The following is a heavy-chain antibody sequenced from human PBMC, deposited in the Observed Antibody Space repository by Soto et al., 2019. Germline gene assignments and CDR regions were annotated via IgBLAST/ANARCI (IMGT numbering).Heavy chain of an antibody. CDR3: TTDSYSGMNVVRFDN. CDR2: IKSETHGGTT. CDR1: GFTFSNAW. Sequence: EVQLVESGGGLVQPGGSWRLSCVDSGFTFSNAWINWVRQAPGKGLQWVGRIKSETHGGTTDFAAPVKGRFAISRDDSRNLVYMQMNSLKIEDTAVYYCTTDSYSGMNVVRFDNWGHGTLVTVSS. V-gene: IGHV3-15*07. D-gene: IGHD1-26*01. J-gene: IGHJ4*01.